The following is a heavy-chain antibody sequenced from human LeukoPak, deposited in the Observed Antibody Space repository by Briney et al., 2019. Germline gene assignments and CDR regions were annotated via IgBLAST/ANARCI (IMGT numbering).Heavy chain of an antibody. CDR1: GVSISSYY. CDR2: IYYSGST. V-gene: IGHV4-59*01. Sequence: SETLSLTCTVSGVSISSYYWSWIRQPPGKGLEWIGYIYYSGSTNYNPSLKSRVTISVDTSKNQFSLKLSSVTAADTAVYYCARELRAANWFDPWGQGTLVTVSS. J-gene: IGHJ5*02. CDR3: ARELRAANWFDP.